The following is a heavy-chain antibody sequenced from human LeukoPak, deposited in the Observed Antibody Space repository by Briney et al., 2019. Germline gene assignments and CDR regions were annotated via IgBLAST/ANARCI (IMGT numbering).Heavy chain of an antibody. CDR1: GYSFTNYD. V-gene: IGHV1-18*01. CDR3: ARAPTTGSLNFDY. Sequence: ASVKVSCRASGYSFTNYDISWVRQAPGQGLEWMGWISPNNGDTEYAQKLQGRLTMTTDTSTNTAYMELRSLRSDDTAVYYCARAPTTGSLNFDYWGQGTLVTVSS. D-gene: IGHD4-17*01. J-gene: IGHJ4*02. CDR2: ISPNNGDT.